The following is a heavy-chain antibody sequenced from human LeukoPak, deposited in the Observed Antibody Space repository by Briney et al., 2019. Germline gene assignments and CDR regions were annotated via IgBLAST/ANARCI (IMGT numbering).Heavy chain of an antibody. Sequence: GASVKVSCKASGYTFTGYYMHWVRQAPGQGVEWMGWINANSGGTDYAQKFRDRVTMTRDTSISTAYMELSRLTSDDTAVYYCARDGHGGNSFDFWGQGTLVTVSS. CDR1: GYTFTGYY. CDR2: INANSGGT. D-gene: IGHD4-23*01. J-gene: IGHJ4*02. CDR3: ARDGHGGNSFDF. V-gene: IGHV1-2*02.